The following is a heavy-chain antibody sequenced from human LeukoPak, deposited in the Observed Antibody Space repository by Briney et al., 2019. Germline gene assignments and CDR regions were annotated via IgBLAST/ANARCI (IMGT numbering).Heavy chain of an antibody. CDR3: AKERRRVDTEMVRSYYFEN. J-gene: IGHJ4*02. CDR1: GFSFSSSA. V-gene: IGHV3-23*01. D-gene: IGHD5-18*01. CDR2: ITGNGATT. Sequence: GGSLRLSCAASGFSFSSSAMSWVRQTPGKGLEWVSSITGNGATTSYSDSVKGRFTISRDNSKNTLSLQMSSLTVEDTAVYFCAKERRRVDTEMVRSYYFENWGQGTLVTVSS.